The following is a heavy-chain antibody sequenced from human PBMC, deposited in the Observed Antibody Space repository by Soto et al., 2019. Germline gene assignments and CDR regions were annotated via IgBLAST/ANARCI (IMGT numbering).Heavy chain of an antibody. D-gene: IGHD2-15*01. CDR2: INAGNGNT. CDR1: GYTFTSYA. CDR3: ARGPGGPDGPGDY. J-gene: IGHJ4*02. Sequence: QVQLVQSGAEVKKPGASVKVSCKASGYTFTSYAMHWVRQAPGQRLEWMGWINAGNGNTKYSQKFQGRVTIARDTSASTAYMELSSLRSEDTAVYYCARGPGGPDGPGDYWGQGTLVTVSS. V-gene: IGHV1-3*01.